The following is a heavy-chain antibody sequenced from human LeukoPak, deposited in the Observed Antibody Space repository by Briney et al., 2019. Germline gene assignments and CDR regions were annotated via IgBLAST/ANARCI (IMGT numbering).Heavy chain of an antibody. CDR3: ARDLHNIVGATIRAFDI. V-gene: IGHV3-21*01. J-gene: IGHJ3*02. Sequence: ESLKISCAASEFTFSSYSMNWDRQAPGKGLECVSSISSSSSYIYYADSVKGRFTISRDNAKNSLYLQMNSLRAEDTAVYYCARDLHNIVGATIRAFDIWGQGTMVTVSS. CDR2: ISSSSSYI. CDR1: EFTFSSYS. D-gene: IGHD1-26*01.